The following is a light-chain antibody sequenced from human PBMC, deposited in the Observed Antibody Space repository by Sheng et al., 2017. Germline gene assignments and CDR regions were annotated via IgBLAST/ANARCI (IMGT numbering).Light chain of an antibody. V-gene: IGKV3-20*01. CDR2: GAS. Sequence: EIVLTQSPGTLSLSPGERATLSCRASESVNNNYLAWYQKKPGQAPRLLIYGASSRATGIPDRFSGSGSGTDFTLTISRLEPEDFAVYYCQQYGSLLSTFGQGTKVGNPT. J-gene: IGKJ1*01. CDR1: ESVNNNY. CDR3: QQYGSLLST.